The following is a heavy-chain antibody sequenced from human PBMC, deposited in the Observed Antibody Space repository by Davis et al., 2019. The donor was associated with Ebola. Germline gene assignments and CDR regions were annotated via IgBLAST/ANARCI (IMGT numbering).Heavy chain of an antibody. J-gene: IGHJ5*02. CDR1: GGSISSYY. V-gene: IGHV4-4*07. D-gene: IGHD5-12*01. Sequence: PSETLSLTCTVSGGSISSYYWSWIRQPAGKGLEWIGRIYTSGSTNYNPSLKSRVTISVDTSKNQFSLKLSSVTAADTAVYYCARDRPSGGYDSGWFDPWGQGTLVTVSS. CDR3: ARDRPSGGYDSGWFDP. CDR2: IYTSGST.